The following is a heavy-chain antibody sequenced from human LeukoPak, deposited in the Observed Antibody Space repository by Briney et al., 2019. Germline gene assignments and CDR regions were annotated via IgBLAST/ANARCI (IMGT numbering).Heavy chain of an antibody. CDR1: GFTFSGYG. CDR2: IWYDGSNK. CDR3: AKDINYDSSGYFIDY. V-gene: IGHV3-33*06. Sequence: GRSLRLSCAASGFTFSGYGMHWVRQAPGKGLEWVAVIWYDGSNKYYADSVKGRFTISRDNSKNTLYLRMNRLRAEDTAVYYCAKDINYDSSGYFIDYWGQGTPVTVSS. J-gene: IGHJ4*02. D-gene: IGHD3-22*01.